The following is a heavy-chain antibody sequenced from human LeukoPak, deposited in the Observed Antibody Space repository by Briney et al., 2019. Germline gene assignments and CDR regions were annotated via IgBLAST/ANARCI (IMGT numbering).Heavy chain of an antibody. J-gene: IGHJ6*03. Sequence: GGSLRLSCAASGFTFDDYAMHWVRQAPGKGLGWVSGISWNSGSIGYADSVKGRFTISRDNAKNSLYLQMNSLRAEDTALYYCAKDIGTGYCSSTSCYTESYYYYYYYMDVWGKGTTVTVSS. D-gene: IGHD2-2*02. CDR3: AKDIGTGYCSSTSCYTESYYYYYYYMDV. CDR2: ISWNSGSI. V-gene: IGHV3-9*01. CDR1: GFTFDDYA.